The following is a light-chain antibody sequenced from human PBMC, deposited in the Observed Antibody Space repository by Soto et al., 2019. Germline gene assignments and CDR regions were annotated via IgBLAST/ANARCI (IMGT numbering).Light chain of an antibody. CDR2: LNSDGSH. CDR1: SGHSNYV. J-gene: IGLJ2*01. V-gene: IGLV4-69*01. CDR3: QTWDTGIWV. Sequence: QPVLTQSPSASASLGASVKLTCTLSSGHSNYVIAWHQQQPEKGPRYLMKLNSDGSHSKGDGIPDHFSGSSSGAERYLTISSLQSEDEADYYCQTWDTGIWVFGGGTQLTVL.